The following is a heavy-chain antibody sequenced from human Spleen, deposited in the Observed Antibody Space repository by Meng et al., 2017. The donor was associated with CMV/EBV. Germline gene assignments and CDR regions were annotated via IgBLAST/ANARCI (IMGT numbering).Heavy chain of an antibody. V-gene: IGHV3-30*02. D-gene: IGHD3-3*01. Sequence: SGFTFSSYGMHWVRQAPGKGLEWVAFIRYDGSNKYYADSVKGRFTISRDNSKNTLYLQMNSLRAEDTAVYYCAKLDDFWSGYYSAPWGQGTLVTVSS. J-gene: IGHJ5*02. CDR1: GFTFSSYG. CDR2: IRYDGSNK. CDR3: AKLDDFWSGYYSAP.